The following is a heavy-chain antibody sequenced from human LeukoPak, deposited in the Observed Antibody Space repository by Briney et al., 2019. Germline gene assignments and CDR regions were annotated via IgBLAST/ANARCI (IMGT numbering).Heavy chain of an antibody. V-gene: IGHV4-38-2*01. J-gene: IGHJ6*03. CDR2: IYHSGST. CDR3: ARQSGVGYYYYYYMDV. CDR1: GYSISSGYY. Sequence: PSETLSLTCAVSGYSISSGYYWGWIRQPPGKGLEWIGSIYHSGSTYYNPSLKSRVTISVDTSKNQFSLKLSSVTAADTAVHYCARQSGVGYYYYYYMDVWGKGTTVTVSS. D-gene: IGHD2-8*01.